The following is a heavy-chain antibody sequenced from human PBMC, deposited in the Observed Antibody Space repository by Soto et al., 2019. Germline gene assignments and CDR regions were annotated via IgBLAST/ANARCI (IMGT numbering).Heavy chain of an antibody. Sequence: EVQLLESGGGLVQPGGSLRLSCAASGFTFSSYAMSWVRQAPGKGLEWVSAISGSGGSTYYADSVKGRFTISRDNSKTTLYLQMNSLRDEDTAVYYCAEMGDIVVVPAAIRAWFDPWGQGTLVTVSS. CDR3: AEMGDIVVVPAAIRAWFDP. D-gene: IGHD2-2*01. CDR2: ISGSGGST. J-gene: IGHJ5*02. CDR1: GFTFSSYA. V-gene: IGHV3-23*01.